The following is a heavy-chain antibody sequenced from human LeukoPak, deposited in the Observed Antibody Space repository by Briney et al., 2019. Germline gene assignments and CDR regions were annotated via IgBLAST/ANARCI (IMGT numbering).Heavy chain of an antibody. CDR1: GYSFTSYW. D-gene: IGHD4-23*01. CDR3: ASTNDYGGKFADY. Sequence: GGSLKISCKGSGYSFTSYWIGWVRQMPGKGLEWMGIIYPGDSDTRYSPSFQGQVTISADKSISTAYLQWSSLKASDTAMYYCASTNDYGGKFADYWGQGTLVTVSS. V-gene: IGHV5-51*01. J-gene: IGHJ4*02. CDR2: IYPGDSDT.